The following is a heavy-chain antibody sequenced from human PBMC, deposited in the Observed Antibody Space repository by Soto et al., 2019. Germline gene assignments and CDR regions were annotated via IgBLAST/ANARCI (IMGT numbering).Heavy chain of an antibody. J-gene: IGHJ6*02. CDR2: IYYSGST. CDR1: GGSISSYY. CDR3: ARHSDWGIVVVPAAIRGWGHYYYGMDV. V-gene: IGHV4-59*08. D-gene: IGHD2-2*01. Sequence: SETLSLTCTVSGGSISSYYWSWIRQPPGKGLEWIGYIYYSGSTNYNPSLKSRVTISVDTSKNQFSLKLSSVTAADTAVYYFARHSDWGIVVVPAAIRGWGHYYYGMDVWGQGTTVTVSS.